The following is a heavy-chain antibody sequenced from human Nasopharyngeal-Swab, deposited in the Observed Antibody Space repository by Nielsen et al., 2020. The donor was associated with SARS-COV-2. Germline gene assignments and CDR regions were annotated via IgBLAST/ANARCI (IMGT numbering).Heavy chain of an antibody. CDR2: LNQDGSAQ. CDR1: GFTFSNYW. CDR3: ASDSTRRHDY. D-gene: IGHD6-6*01. V-gene: IGHV3-7*03. Sequence: GESLKISCAASGFTFSNYWMAWVRQAPGKGPEWVADLNQDGSAQYYPDSVKGRFTISRDNAKSSLYLQMNRLRVEDTGVYYCASDSTRRHDYWGQGTLVTVSS. J-gene: IGHJ4*02.